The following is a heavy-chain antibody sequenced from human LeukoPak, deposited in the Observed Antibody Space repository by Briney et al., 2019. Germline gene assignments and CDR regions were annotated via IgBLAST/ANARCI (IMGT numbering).Heavy chain of an antibody. Sequence: SETLSLTCAVSGGSVNSGSYYWSWIRQHPGKGLEWIGYIYYTGITNYNPSLKSRVTISVDTSKNQFSLNLNSVTAGDTAVYYCATSQCGSDCYLAGDYWGQGTLVTVSS. CDR2: IYYTGIT. CDR1: GGSVNSGSYY. D-gene: IGHD2-21*02. CDR3: ATSQCGSDCYLAGDY. J-gene: IGHJ4*02. V-gene: IGHV4-61*01.